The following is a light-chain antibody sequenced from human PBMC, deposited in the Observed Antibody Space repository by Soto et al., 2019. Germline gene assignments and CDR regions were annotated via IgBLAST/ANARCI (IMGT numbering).Light chain of an antibody. Sequence: QSVLTQPPSVSGAPGQRVTISCTGSSSNIGAGYYVHWYQQLPGTAPKLLIYGNSDRPSGVPDRCSASKSGTSASLAITGRQDEDEADDYCQSYDTSLSAPYVFGAGTKLTVL. CDR1: SSNIGAGYY. V-gene: IGLV1-40*01. CDR3: QSYDTSLSAPYV. J-gene: IGLJ1*01. CDR2: GNS.